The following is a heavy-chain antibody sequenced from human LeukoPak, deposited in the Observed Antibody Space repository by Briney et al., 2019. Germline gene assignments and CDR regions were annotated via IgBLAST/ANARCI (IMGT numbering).Heavy chain of an antibody. J-gene: IGHJ5*02. CDR1: GYTFTSYG. V-gene: IGHV1-18*01. CDR2: ISAYNGNT. D-gene: IGHD1-26*01. Sequence: ASVKVSCKASGYTFTSYGISWVRQAPGQGLEWLGWISAYNGNTNYAQKLQGRVTMTTDTSTSTAYMELRSLRSDDTAVYYCARTGTRGSGSYSPSWFDPWGQGTLVTVSS. CDR3: ARTGTRGSGSYSPSWFDP.